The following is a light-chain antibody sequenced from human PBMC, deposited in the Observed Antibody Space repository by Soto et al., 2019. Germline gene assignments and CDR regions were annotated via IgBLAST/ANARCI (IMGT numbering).Light chain of an antibody. V-gene: IGLV2-14*01. CDR2: EVR. CDR3: SAYAARSTLV. Sequence: QSVLTQPASVSGSAGQSITISCSGTMRDVGAYNLVSWYQQHPGPAPKLIIYEVRNRPSGIASRFSGSRSGNTASLTISGLQYEEEGDYYFSAYAARSTLVFGGGTKLTVL. CDR1: MRDVGAYNL. J-gene: IGLJ3*02.